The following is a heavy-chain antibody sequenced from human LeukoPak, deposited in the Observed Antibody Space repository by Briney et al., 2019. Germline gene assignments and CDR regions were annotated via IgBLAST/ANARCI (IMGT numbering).Heavy chain of an antibody. Sequence: SETLSLTCTVSGGSISSGGYYWSWIRQHPGKGLGWIGYIYYSGSTYYNPSLKSRVTISVDTSKNQFSLKLSSVTAADTAVYYCARVPYSSGPSFDYWGQGTLVTVSS. J-gene: IGHJ4*02. V-gene: IGHV4-31*03. CDR2: IYYSGST. CDR3: ARVPYSSGPSFDY. D-gene: IGHD3-22*01. CDR1: GGSISSGGYY.